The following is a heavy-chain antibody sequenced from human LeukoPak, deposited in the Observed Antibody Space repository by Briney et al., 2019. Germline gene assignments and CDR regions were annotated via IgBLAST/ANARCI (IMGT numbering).Heavy chain of an antibody. CDR3: ARDYHCSSTSCYAAFDI. CDR1: GYTFTGYY. J-gene: IGHJ3*02. Sequence: GASVKVSFKASGYTFTGYYMHWVRQAPGQGLEWMGWINPNSGGTNYAQKFQGRVTMTRDTSISTAYMELSRLRSDDTAVYYCARDYHCSSTSCYAAFDIWGQGTMVTVSS. D-gene: IGHD2-2*01. CDR2: INPNSGGT. V-gene: IGHV1-2*02.